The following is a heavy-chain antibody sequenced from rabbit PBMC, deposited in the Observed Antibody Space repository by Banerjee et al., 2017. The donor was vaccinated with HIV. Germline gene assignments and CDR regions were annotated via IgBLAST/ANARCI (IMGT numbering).Heavy chain of an antibody. CDR2: IYNGDGST. CDR3: ASDYGANEYYTFGL. CDR1: GFSLSDNY. Sequence: QSLEESGGDLVQPGASLTLTCTASGFSLSDNYMCCVRQAPGKGLEWIACIYNGDGSTYYASRAKGRFTISKTASTTVTLQMTSLTAADTATYFCASDYGANEYYTFGLWGPGTLVTVS. J-gene: IGHJ4*01. D-gene: IGHD8-1*01. V-gene: IGHV1S40*01.